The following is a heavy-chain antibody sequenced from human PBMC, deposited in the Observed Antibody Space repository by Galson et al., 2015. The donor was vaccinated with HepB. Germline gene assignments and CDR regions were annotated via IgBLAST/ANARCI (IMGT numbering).Heavy chain of an antibody. CDR1: GYIFSNYW. CDR2: VDPSDSYT. D-gene: IGHD2-8*01. CDR3: ARQYCTTINCYFWFDP. J-gene: IGHJ5*02. V-gene: IGHV5-10-1*01. Sequence: QSGAEVKKPGESLTISCKGSGYIFSNYWINWVRQMPGKGLEWMGRVDPSDSYTNYSPSFQGHVTISVDKSISTAYLQWSSLKASDTAMYYCARQYCTTINCYFWFDPWGQGTLVTVSS.